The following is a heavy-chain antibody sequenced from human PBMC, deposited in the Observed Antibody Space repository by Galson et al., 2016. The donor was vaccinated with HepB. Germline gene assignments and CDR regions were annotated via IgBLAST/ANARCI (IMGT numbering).Heavy chain of an antibody. V-gene: IGHV3-66*01. D-gene: IGHD6-6*01. CDR3: ARDGRQDRGSIFDH. J-gene: IGHJ4*02. CDR1: GFVVSSTY. CDR2: LYRDGFT. Sequence: SLRLSCAASGFVVSSTYMAWVRQAPGRGLECVSLLYRDGFTYYADSVKGRFTISRDNSKNTFYLQMNSLRADDTAVYYCARDGRQDRGSIFDHWGQGTLVTVSS.